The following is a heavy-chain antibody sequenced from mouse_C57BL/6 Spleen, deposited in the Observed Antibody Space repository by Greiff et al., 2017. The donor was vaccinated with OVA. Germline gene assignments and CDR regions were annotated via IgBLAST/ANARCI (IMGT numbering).Heavy chain of an antibody. D-gene: IGHD3-2*02. CDR1: GYSITSDY. CDR3: TRSLGDNSGSDY. V-gene: IGHV3-8*01. Sequence: DVKLVESGPGLAKPSQTLSLTCSVTGYSITSDYWNWIRKFPGNKLEYMGYISYSGSTYYNPSLKSRISITRDTSKNQYYLQLNSVTTEYTATNVWTRSLGDNSGSDYWGQGTTLTVSS. J-gene: IGHJ2*01. CDR2: ISYSGST.